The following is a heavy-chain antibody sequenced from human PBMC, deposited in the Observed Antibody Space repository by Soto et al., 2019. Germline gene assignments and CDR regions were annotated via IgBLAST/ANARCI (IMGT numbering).Heavy chain of an antibody. V-gene: IGHV4-61*01. Sequence: SETLSLTCTVSGGSVSSGSYYWSWIRQPPGKGLEWIGYIYYSGSTNYSPSLKSRVTISVDTSKNQFSLKLSSVTAADTAVYYCAREYYYDSSGYYENWFDPWGQGTLVTVSS. D-gene: IGHD3-22*01. CDR3: AREYYYDSSGYYENWFDP. CDR2: IYYSGST. J-gene: IGHJ5*02. CDR1: GGSVSSGSYY.